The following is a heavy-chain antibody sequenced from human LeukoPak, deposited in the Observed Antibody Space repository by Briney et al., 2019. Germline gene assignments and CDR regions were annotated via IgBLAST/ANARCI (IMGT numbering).Heavy chain of an antibody. Sequence: GGSLRLSCAASGFTFSTYAMHWVRQAPGKGLEWVAVISYDGSNKYYADSVKGRFTISRDNSKNTLYLQMNSLRVEDTAVYYCARVQGGGAFDIWGQGTMVTVSS. J-gene: IGHJ3*02. V-gene: IGHV3-30-3*01. CDR3: ARVQGGGAFDI. CDR1: GFTFSTYA. CDR2: ISYDGSNK. D-gene: IGHD1-1*01.